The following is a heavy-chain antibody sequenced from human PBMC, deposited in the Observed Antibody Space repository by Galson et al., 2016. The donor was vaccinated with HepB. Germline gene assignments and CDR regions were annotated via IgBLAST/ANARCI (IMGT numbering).Heavy chain of an antibody. J-gene: IGHJ4*02. CDR3: ARDPIRRDGYPHDY. CDR1: GFTFSDYW. CDR2: IKQDGSPK. Sequence: SLRLSCAASGFTFSDYWMAWVRQAPGKGLEWVANIKQDGSPKYYVDSVKGRFTISRDNTKNSLYLQMNTLRAEDTALYYCARDPIRRDGYPHDYWGQGILVIVSS. D-gene: IGHD5-24*01. V-gene: IGHV3-7*03.